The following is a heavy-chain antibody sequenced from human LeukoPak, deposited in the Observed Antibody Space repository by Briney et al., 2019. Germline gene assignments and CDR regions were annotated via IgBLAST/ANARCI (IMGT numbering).Heavy chain of an antibody. D-gene: IGHD3-16*01. J-gene: IGHJ4*02. CDR2: IRSKAYGGTT. CDR3: TMSGGGGVIPSLFDY. V-gene: IGHV3-49*04. CDR1: GFTFGDYA. Sequence: GGSLRLSCTASGFTFGDYAMSWVRQAPGKGLEWVGFIRSKAYGGTTEYAASVKGRSTISRDDSKSIAYLQMNSLNTEDTAVYSCTMSGGGGVIPSLFDYGGKGTRVTAPS.